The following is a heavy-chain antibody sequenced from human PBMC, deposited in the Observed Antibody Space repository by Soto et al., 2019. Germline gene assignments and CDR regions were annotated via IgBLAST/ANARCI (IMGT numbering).Heavy chain of an antibody. CDR3: ARVGQSFVEYYYYYYMDV. CDR1: GFTFSSYW. V-gene: IGHV3-7*01. D-gene: IGHD4-4*01. Sequence: EVQLVESGGGLFQPGGSLRLSCAASGFTFSSYWMSWVRQAPGKGLEWVANIKQDGSEKYYVDSVKGRFTISRDNAKNSLYLQMNSLRAEDTAVYYCARVGQSFVEYYYYYYMDVWGKGTTVTVSS. CDR2: IKQDGSEK. J-gene: IGHJ6*03.